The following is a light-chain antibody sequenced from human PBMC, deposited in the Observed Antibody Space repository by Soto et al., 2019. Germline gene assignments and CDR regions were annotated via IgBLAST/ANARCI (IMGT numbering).Light chain of an antibody. V-gene: IGKV3-20*01. CDR1: QSVSSLY. Sequence: EIVLTQSPGILSLSPGESVTLSCRASQSVSSLYLAWYQQKPGQAPRLLIYATSSRATGIPDRFIGSGAGKDFTLTIGSLEPEDFAVYYCQQYGNSPRYSFGQGTRLEIK. CDR2: ATS. CDR3: QQYGNSPRYS. J-gene: IGKJ2*03.